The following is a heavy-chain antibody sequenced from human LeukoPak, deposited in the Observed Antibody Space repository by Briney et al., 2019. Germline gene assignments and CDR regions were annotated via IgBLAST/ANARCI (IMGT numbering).Heavy chain of an antibody. V-gene: IGHV4-4*07. Sequence: SETLSLTCTVSGGSISSYYWSWIRQPAGKGLEWIGRIYTSGSTNYNPSLKSRVTMSVDTSKNQFSLKLSSVTAADTAVYYCARDVPGAMVRGVVIYYYYMDVWGKGTTVTVPS. D-gene: IGHD3-10*01. CDR3: ARDVPGAMVRGVVIYYYYMDV. CDR2: IYTSGST. J-gene: IGHJ6*03. CDR1: GGSISSYY.